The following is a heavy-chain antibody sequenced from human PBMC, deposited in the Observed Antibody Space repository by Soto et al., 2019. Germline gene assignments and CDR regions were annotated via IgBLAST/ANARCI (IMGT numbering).Heavy chain of an antibody. CDR3: VRDLKYWDLLSEH. Sequence: PARYVRLSCTVSGFILSRYGLHWVRQAPGQGMEWVAGLWSDGIKTSYTDSVKGRFTISRDTSKNMLYLQMNSLGAEDTAVYYLVRDLKYWDLLSEHWGQRPRVTAFS. D-gene: IGHD2-8*02. CDR2: LWSDGIKT. V-gene: IGHV3-33*01. J-gene: IGHJ4*02. CDR1: GFILSRYG.